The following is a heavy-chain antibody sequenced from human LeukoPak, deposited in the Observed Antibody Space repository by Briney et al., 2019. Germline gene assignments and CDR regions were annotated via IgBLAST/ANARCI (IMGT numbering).Heavy chain of an antibody. CDR2: INPNSGGT. CDR1: GYTFTGYY. D-gene: IGHD1-20*01. J-gene: IGHJ5*02. CDR3: AREGITGTTES. Sequence: ASVKVSCRASGYTFTGYYMHWVRQAPGQGLEWMGWINPNSGGTNYAQMFQGRVTMTRDTSISTDYMELSRLRSDDTGVYYCAREGITGTTESWGQGTLVTVSS. V-gene: IGHV1-2*02.